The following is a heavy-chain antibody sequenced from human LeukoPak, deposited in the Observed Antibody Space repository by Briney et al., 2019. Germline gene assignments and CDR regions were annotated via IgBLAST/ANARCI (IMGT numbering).Heavy chain of an antibody. D-gene: IGHD6-19*01. CDR2: IHGDSGTT. Sequence: PGGSLRLFCAASGFTFDDYAMHWVRQAPGEGLEWVSLIHGDSGTTYYADSVKGRFTISRDNSKNSLYLQMNSLRTEDTALYYCAKDTGSGWSFDYWGQGTLVTVSS. CDR3: AKDTGSGWSFDY. CDR1: GFTFDDYA. V-gene: IGHV3-43*02. J-gene: IGHJ4*01.